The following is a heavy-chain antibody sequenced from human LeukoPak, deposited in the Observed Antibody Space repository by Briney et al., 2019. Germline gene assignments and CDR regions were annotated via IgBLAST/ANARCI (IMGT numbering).Heavy chain of an antibody. Sequence: SVKVSFKASGGTFSSYAISWVRQAPGQGLEWMGRIIPILGIANYAQKFQGRVTITADKSTSTAYMELSSLRSEDTAVYYCAREFGYSYGLVDYWGQGTLVTVSS. D-gene: IGHD5-18*01. J-gene: IGHJ4*02. V-gene: IGHV1-69*04. CDR2: IIPILGIA. CDR1: GGTFSSYA. CDR3: AREFGYSYGLVDY.